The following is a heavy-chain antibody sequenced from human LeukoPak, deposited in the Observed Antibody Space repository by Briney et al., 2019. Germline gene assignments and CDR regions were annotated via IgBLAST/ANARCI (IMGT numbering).Heavy chain of an antibody. CDR2: FDPEDGET. CDR1: GCTLTELS. J-gene: IGHJ5*02. D-gene: IGHD3-10*01. V-gene: IGHV1-24*01. Sequence: SVKVSCKVSGCTLTELSMNWVRQAPGKGLEWIGGFDPEDGETIYAQKFQGRVTMTEDTSTDTAYMELSSLRSEDTAVYYCATQRGYYGSGNNWFDPWGQGTLVTVSS. CDR3: ATQRGYYGSGNNWFDP.